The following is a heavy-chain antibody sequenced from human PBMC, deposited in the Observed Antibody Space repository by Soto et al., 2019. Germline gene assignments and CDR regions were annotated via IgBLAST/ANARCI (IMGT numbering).Heavy chain of an antibody. CDR2: IYYSGST. J-gene: IGHJ4*02. CDR3: ARDEGAYGGHY. D-gene: IGHD4-17*01. Sequence: PLSLTYSVSGGSSTSGAYYCSWIRQHPGKGLEWIGYIYYSGSTYYNQSLKSRVTISLDTSKNQFSMKLSSVTAADTAIYYCARDEGAYGGHYWGPGILVTVSS. V-gene: IGHV4-31*03. CDR1: GGSSTSGAYY.